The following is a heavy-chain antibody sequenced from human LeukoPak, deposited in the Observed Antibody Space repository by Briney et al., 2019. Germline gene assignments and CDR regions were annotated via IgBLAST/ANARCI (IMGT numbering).Heavy chain of an antibody. Sequence: PGGSLRLSCAASGFTFSDYYMIWLRQAPGKGLEWVSYISSSSSTIYYADSVKGRFTISRDNAKNSLHLQRISLRAGDTAVYYCARVRGEVDYWGQGTLVTVPS. CDR3: ARVRGEVDY. CDR1: GFTFSDYY. D-gene: IGHD3-10*01. J-gene: IGHJ4*02. V-gene: IGHV3-11*01. CDR2: ISSSSSTI.